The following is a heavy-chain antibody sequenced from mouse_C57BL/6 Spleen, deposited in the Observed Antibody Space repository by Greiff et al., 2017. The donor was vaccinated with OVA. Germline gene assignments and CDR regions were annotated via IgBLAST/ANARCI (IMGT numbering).Heavy chain of an antibody. CDR2: IYPGDGDT. CDR1: GYAFSSSW. Sequence: QVQLQQSGPELVKPGASVKISCKASGYAFSSSWMNWVKQRPGKGLEWIGRIYPGDGDTNYNGKFKGKATLTADKSSSTAYMQLSSLTSEDSAVYFCARSTTVVNFDDWGQGTTLTVSS. CDR3: ARSTTVVNFDD. V-gene: IGHV1-82*01. J-gene: IGHJ2*01. D-gene: IGHD1-1*01.